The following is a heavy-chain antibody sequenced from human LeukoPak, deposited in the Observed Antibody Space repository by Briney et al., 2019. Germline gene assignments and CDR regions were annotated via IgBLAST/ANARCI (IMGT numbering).Heavy chain of an antibody. V-gene: IGHV4-30-4*08. D-gene: IGHD3-22*01. J-gene: IGHJ4*02. CDR2: IYYSGST. CDR1: GGSISSGDYY. Sequence: SETLSLTCTVSGGSISSGDYYWSWIRQPPGKALDWIGYIYYSGSTYYNPSLKSRVTISVDTSKNQFALKLSSVTAADTAVYYCARVVDYYDSSGLDYWGQGTLVTVSS. CDR3: ARVVDYYDSSGLDY.